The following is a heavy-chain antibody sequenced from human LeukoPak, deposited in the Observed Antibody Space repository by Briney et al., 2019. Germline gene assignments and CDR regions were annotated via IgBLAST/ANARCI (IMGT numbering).Heavy chain of an antibody. Sequence: GGSLRLSCAASGFTFSSYWMSWVRQAPGKGPEWVANIKQDGSEKYYVDSVKGRYTISRDNSKNTLYLQMDSLRAEDTAVYYCARSGTIFGVVPGRTYGDVWGKGTTVTVSS. V-gene: IGHV3-7*01. CDR1: GFTFSSYW. CDR2: IKQDGSEK. J-gene: IGHJ6*04. CDR3: ARSGTIFGVVPGRTYGDV. D-gene: IGHD3-3*01.